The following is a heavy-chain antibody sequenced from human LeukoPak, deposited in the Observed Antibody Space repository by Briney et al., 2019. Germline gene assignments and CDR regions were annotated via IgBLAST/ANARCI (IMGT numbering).Heavy chain of an antibody. J-gene: IGHJ4*02. CDR3: ARDVRPDY. CDR1: GSTFNNAW. CDR2: IKQDGTEK. D-gene: IGHD6-6*01. Sequence: GGSLRLSCVVSGSTFNNAWMSWVRQAPGEGLEWVANIKQDGTEKYYMDSVKGRFSISRDNAKSSLYLQMNALRAEDTAVYYCARDVRPDYWGQGTLVTVST. V-gene: IGHV3-7*04.